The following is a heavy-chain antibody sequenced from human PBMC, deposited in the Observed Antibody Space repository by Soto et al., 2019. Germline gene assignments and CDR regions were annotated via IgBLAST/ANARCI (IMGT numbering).Heavy chain of an antibody. CDR1: GFTISTYA. D-gene: IGHD1-26*01. CDR3: ATEMGATQGPFDN. V-gene: IGHV3-23*01. CDR2: VTGSGGQI. Sequence: PGGSLRLSCAASGFTISTYAMTWVRQAPGKGLECVSGVTGSGGQIHYADSVKGRFTISKDNSENTVYLQMNSLRVEDTAVYYCATEMGATQGPFDNWGQGTLVTVSS. J-gene: IGHJ4*02.